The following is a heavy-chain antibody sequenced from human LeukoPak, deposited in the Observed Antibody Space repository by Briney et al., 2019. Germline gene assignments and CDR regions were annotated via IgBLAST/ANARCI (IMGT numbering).Heavy chain of an antibody. CDR3: VRSAGGN. CDR1: GGSISSGDYY. Sequence: PSETLSLTCSVSGGSISSGDYYWSWIRQPPGKGLEWIGYIYYSGSTYYNPSLKSRVTISVDTSKNQFSPKLSSVTAADTAVYYCVRSAGGNWGQGTLVTVSS. V-gene: IGHV4-30-4*01. D-gene: IGHD6-13*01. CDR2: IYYSGST. J-gene: IGHJ4*02.